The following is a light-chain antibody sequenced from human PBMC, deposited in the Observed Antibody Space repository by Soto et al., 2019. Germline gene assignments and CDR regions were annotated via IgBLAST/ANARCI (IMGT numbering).Light chain of an antibody. V-gene: IGLV2-8*01. CDR3: RSYSASNNFYLV. Sequence: QSALTQPPSASGSPGQSVTISCTGTSSDVGGYNYVSWYQQYPGRAPKLMIYEVTKRPSGVPNRFPGSKSGNTASLTVSGLQAEDEAEYYYRSYSASNNFYLVFGGGTKLTVL. CDR1: SSDVGGYNY. J-gene: IGLJ3*02. CDR2: EVT.